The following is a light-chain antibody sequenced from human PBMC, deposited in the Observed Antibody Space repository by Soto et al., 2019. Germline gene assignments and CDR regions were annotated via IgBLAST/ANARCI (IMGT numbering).Light chain of an antibody. J-gene: IGKJ2*01. CDR2: DAS. CDR1: QSISSW. Sequence: DVQMAQSPSTLSASVGDRVTITCRASQSISSWLAWYQQKPGKAPKLLIYDASTLQVGVPSRFSGIRSGAEFTLTISSLEPDDSATYFCQQYYMYSPFTFGQGTKLEIK. V-gene: IGKV1-5*01. CDR3: QQYYMYSPFT.